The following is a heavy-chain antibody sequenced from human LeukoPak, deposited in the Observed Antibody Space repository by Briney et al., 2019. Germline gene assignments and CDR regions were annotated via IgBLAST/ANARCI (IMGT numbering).Heavy chain of an antibody. D-gene: IGHD1-26*01. CDR2: ISSSSSYI. CDR3: ARERGGSHSPFDY. V-gene: IGHV3-21*01. CDR1: GFVFSTYT. J-gene: IGHJ4*02. Sequence: PGGSLRLSCEASGFVFSTYTMNWVRQAPGKGLEWVSSISSSSSYIYYEDSLRGRFTVSRDNARNSLYLQIRSLRAEATAMYYCARERGGSHSPFDYWGQGTLVSVSS.